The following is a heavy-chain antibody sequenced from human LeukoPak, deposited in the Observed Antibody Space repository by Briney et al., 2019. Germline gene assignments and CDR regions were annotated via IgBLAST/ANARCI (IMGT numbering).Heavy chain of an antibody. Sequence: KDGESLKISCKGSGYGLTSYWIGWVRQMPGKGLEWMGIIYPGDSDTRHSPSFQGQVTISADKSISTAYLQWSSLKASDTAMYYCARTYRNYVSYYYYFHMDLWGKGTTVTVSS. D-gene: IGHD4-11*01. CDR3: ARTYRNYVSYYYYFHMDL. J-gene: IGHJ6*04. V-gene: IGHV5-51*01. CDR2: IYPGDSDT. CDR1: GYGLTSYW.